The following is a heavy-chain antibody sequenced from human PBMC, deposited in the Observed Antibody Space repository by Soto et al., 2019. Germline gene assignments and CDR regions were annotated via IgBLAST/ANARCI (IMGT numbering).Heavy chain of an antibody. CDR3: ARDKRTAVAGSYYFDY. D-gene: IGHD6-19*01. Sequence: ASVKVSCKASGYTFTDYYLHWVRQAPGQGLEWMGWINPNSGGTNYAQKFQGRVTMTRDTSISTAFMELSRLRSDGTAMYYCARDKRTAVAGSYYFDYWGQGTLVTV. CDR1: GYTFTDYY. CDR2: INPNSGGT. V-gene: IGHV1-2*02. J-gene: IGHJ4*02.